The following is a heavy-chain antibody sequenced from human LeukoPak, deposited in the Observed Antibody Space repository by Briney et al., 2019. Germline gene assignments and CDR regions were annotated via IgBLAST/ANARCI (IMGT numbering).Heavy chain of an antibody. CDR3: ARDGYCSSTSCYYNWFDP. CDR2: IYYSGST. D-gene: IGHD2-2*03. CDR1: GGSISSYY. V-gene: IGHV4-59*01. Sequence: RSSETLSLTCTVSGGSISSYYWSWIRQPPGKGLEWIGYIYYSGSTNYNPSLKSRVTISVDTSKNQFSLKLSSVTAADTAVYYCARDGYCSSTSCYYNWFDPWGQGTLVTVSS. J-gene: IGHJ5*02.